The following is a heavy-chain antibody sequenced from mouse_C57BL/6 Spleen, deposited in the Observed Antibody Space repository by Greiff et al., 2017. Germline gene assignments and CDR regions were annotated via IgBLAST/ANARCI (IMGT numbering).Heavy chain of an antibody. J-gene: IGHJ3*01. CDR3: ARDNYCSSQAWFAY. CDR2: ISDGGSYN. V-gene: IGHV5-4*01. CDR1: GFPFSSYA. D-gene: IGHD1-1*01. Sequence: DVKLVESGGGLVKPGGSLKLSCAASGFPFSSYAMSWVRQTPEKRLEWVATISDGGSYNYYPDNVKGRFTIYRDNDKNNLYMQMSQLKSEDTAMYYCARDNYCSSQAWFAYWGQGTLVTVSA.